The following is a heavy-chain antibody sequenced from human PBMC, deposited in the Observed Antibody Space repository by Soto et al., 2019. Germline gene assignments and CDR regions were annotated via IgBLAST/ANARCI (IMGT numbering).Heavy chain of an antibody. CDR2: IFPGDSDT. V-gene: IGHV5-51*01. Sequence: PGESLKISWRGSGYRFTKYWIGWGRHKPGKGLEWMGTIFPGDSDTRYSPPFQGQVTISADRSSSTAYLQWSSLKASDTAMYYSARPKQPYFGRVSCYVLGYWYFDLWGRGTLVTVSS. J-gene: IGHJ2*01. D-gene: IGHD3-9*01. CDR1: GYRFTKYW. CDR3: ARPKQPYFGRVSCYVLGYWYFDL.